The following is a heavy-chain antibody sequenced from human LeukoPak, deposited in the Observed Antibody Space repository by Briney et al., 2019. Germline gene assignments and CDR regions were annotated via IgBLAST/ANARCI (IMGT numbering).Heavy chain of an antibody. Sequence: SETLSLTCTVSGGSISSYYWSWTRQPPGKGLEWIGYIYYSGSTNYNPSLKSRVTISVDTSKNQFSLKLSSVTAADTAVYYCARAQAQDGYNPWGQGTMVTVSS. J-gene: IGHJ3*01. V-gene: IGHV4-59*01. CDR2: IYYSGST. CDR1: GGSISSYY. D-gene: IGHD5-24*01. CDR3: ARAQAQDGYNP.